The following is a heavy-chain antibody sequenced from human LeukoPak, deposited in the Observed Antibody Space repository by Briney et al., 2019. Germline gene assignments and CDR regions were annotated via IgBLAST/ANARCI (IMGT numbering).Heavy chain of an antibody. CDR2: IKRKTDGGAT. CDR1: GFTFSNAW. CDR3: TTDGAYNWNDVAWFDP. D-gene: IGHD1-1*01. Sequence: PGGSLRLSCAASGFTFSNAWMSWVRQAPGKGLEWVGRIKRKTDGGATDYAAPVKGRFTISRDDPKNTLYLQMNSLKTEDTAVYYCTTDGAYNWNDVAWFDPWGQGTLVTVSS. J-gene: IGHJ5*02. V-gene: IGHV3-15*01.